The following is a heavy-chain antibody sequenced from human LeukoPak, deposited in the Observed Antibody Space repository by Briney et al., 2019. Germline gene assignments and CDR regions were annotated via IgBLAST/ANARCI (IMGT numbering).Heavy chain of an antibody. V-gene: IGHV3-30*04. J-gene: IGHJ4*02. Sequence: AGGSLRLSCAASGFTFSSHAMHWVRQAPGKGLEWVAVISYDGSNKYYADSVKGRFTISRDNSKNTLYLQMNSLRAEDTAVYYCARDNFDYWGQGTLVTVSS. CDR3: ARDNFDY. CDR2: ISYDGSNK. CDR1: GFTFSSHA.